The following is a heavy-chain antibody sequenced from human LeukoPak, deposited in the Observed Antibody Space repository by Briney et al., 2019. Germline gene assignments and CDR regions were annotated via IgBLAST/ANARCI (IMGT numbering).Heavy chain of an antibody. V-gene: IGHV3-74*01. J-gene: IGHJ4*02. Sequence: GGSLRLSCAASELSFFSTYAMHWVRHAPGQGLVWVSRIKGDGISTNYADSVKGRFTISRDIAKNTLYLQMNSLRAEDTGVYYCAKDHYWSIDYWGRGTLVTVSS. CDR2: IKGDGIST. CDR1: ELSFFSTYA. CDR3: AKDHYWSIDY. D-gene: IGHD3-3*01.